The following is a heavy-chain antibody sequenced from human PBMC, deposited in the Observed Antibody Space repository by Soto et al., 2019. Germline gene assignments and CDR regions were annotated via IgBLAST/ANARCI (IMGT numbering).Heavy chain of an antibody. J-gene: IGHJ2*01. Sequence: EVQLVESGGVVVQPGGSLRLSCAASGFTFDDYTMHWVRQAPGKGLEWVSLISWDGGSTYYADSVKGRFTISIDNSKNSLYLQMNSLRTEDTALYYCAKDGTERLRGRSWYFDLWGRGTLVTVSS. CDR2: ISWDGGST. D-gene: IGHD4-17*01. CDR3: AKDGTERLRGRSWYFDL. V-gene: IGHV3-43*01. CDR1: GFTFDDYT.